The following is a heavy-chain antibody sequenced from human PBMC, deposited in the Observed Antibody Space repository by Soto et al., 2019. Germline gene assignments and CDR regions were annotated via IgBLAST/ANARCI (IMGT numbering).Heavy chain of an antibody. D-gene: IGHD3-10*01. CDR3: ARVLIMVGGVIRGDDYFDY. J-gene: IGHJ4*02. V-gene: IGHV4-34*01. CDR1: GGAFSGYY. Sequence: SETLSLTCAVYGGAFSGYYWSWIRQPPGKGLEWIGEINHSGSTNYNPSLKSRVTISVDTSKNQFSLKLSSVTAADTAVYYCARVLIMVGGVIRGDDYFDYWGQGTLVTVSS. CDR2: INHSGST.